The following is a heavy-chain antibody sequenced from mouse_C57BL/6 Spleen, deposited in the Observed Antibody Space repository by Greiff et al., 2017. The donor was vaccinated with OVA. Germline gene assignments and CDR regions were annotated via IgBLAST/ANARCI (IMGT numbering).Heavy chain of an antibody. CDR2: ISDGGSYT. J-gene: IGHJ2*01. Sequence: EVQRVESGGGLVKPGGSLKLSCAASGFTFSSYAMSWVRQTPEKRLEWVATISDGGSYTYYPDNVQGRFTISRDNAKNNLYLQMSHLKSEDTAMYYCARDEGTFSYFDYWGQGTTLTVSS. D-gene: IGHD3-3*01. CDR3: ARDEGTFSYFDY. CDR1: GFTFSSYA. V-gene: IGHV5-4*01.